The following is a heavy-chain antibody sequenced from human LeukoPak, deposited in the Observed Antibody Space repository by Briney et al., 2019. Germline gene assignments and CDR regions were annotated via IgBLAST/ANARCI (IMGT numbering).Heavy chain of an antibody. CDR1: GYSISSSNW. J-gene: IGHJ6*03. CDR2: IYYSGST. CDR3: AKSVAWNYYYYMDV. D-gene: IGHD5-12*01. V-gene: IGHV4-28*01. Sequence: PSETLSLTCAVSGYSISSSNWWGWIRQPPGKGLEWIAYIYYSGSTYYNPSLKSRVTMSVDTSKNHFSLKLSSVTAVDTAVYYCAKSVAWNYYYYMDVWGKGTTVTVSS.